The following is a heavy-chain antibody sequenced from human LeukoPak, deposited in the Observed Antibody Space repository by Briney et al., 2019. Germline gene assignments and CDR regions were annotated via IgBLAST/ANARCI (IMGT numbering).Heavy chain of an antibody. V-gene: IGHV4-39*07. J-gene: IGHJ6*03. D-gene: IGHD3-22*01. CDR3: ARVLYYYDSSGYYYYYYYMDV. CDR2: IYYSGST. Sequence: SETLSLTCTVSGGSISSSSYYWGWIRQPPGKGLEWIGSIYYSGSTYYNPSLKSRVTISVDTSKNQFSLKLSSVTAADTAVYYCARVLYYYDSSGYYYYYYYMDVWGKGTTVTVSS. CDR1: GGSISSSSYY.